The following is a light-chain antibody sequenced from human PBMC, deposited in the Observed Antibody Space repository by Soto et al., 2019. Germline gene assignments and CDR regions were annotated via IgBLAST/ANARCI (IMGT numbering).Light chain of an antibody. Sequence: EIVLTHSPGTLSLSPGERATLSCRASQSVTNNYLAWYQLKPGQAPRLVIYGASNRATGIPDRFSASGSGTDFTLTISGREPEDFAVYSCQQYSRAPLTFGQGTKVE. CDR2: GAS. CDR3: QQYSRAPLT. CDR1: QSVTNNY. J-gene: IGKJ1*01. V-gene: IGKV3-20*01.